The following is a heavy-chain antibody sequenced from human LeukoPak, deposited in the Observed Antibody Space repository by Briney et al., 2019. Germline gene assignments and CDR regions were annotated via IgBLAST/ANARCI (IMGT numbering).Heavy chain of an antibody. D-gene: IGHD2-2*01. CDR2: ISSNGGST. CDR1: GFTFSSYA. V-gene: IGHV3-64*01. Sequence: GGSLRLSCAASGFTFSSYAMHWVRQAPGKGLEYVSAISSNGGSTYYANSVKGRFTISRDNSKNTLYLQMGSLRAEDMAVYYCAKDRGVYCSSTSCPPYWGQGTLVTVSS. J-gene: IGHJ4*02. CDR3: AKDRGVYCSSTSCPPY.